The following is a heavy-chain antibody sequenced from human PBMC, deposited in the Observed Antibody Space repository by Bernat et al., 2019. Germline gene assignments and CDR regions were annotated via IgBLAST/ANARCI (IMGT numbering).Heavy chain of an antibody. J-gene: IGHJ4*02. D-gene: IGHD4-23*01. Sequence: EVQLVESGGGLVQPGGSLRLSCAASGFTSSTYWMHWVRQVSGKGLEWVSRISGDGSRTTYADSVKGRFTISRDNAKNTLSLQMNSLRAEDTAVYYCARDPDYGGYSYFESWGQGTLVTVSS. CDR1: GFTSSTYW. CDR2: ISGDGSRT. CDR3: ARDPDYGGYSYFES. V-gene: IGHV3-74*01.